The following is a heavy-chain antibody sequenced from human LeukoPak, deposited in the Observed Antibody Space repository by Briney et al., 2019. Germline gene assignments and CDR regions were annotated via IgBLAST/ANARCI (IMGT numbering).Heavy chain of an antibody. V-gene: IGHV3-7*01. J-gene: IGHJ5*01. CDR3: ARGFAWYDF. Sequence: GGSLRLSCAASGFTFSSYGMTWVRQTPGKGLEWVANIKQDGSDKYYVDSVKGRFSISRDNTKNSVYLQMSGLRADDTAVYFCARGFAWYDFWGQGTLVTVSS. D-gene: IGHD3-16*01. CDR1: GFTFSSYG. CDR2: IKQDGSDK.